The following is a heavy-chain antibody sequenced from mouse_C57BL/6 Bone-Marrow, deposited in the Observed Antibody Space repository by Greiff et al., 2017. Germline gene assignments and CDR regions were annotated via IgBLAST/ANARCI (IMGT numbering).Heavy chain of an antibody. D-gene: IGHD1-1*01. CDR3: AREAIYYYGSSYPDWYFDV. CDR2: IDPSDSYT. J-gene: IGHJ1*03. V-gene: IGHV1-59*01. CDR1: GYTFTSYW. Sequence: QVQLKEPGAELVRPGTSVKLSCKASGYTFTSYWMHWVKQRPGQGLEWIGVIDPSDSYTNYNQKFKGKATLTVDTSSSTAYMQLSSLTSEDSAVYYCAREAIYYYGSSYPDWYFDVWGTGTTVTVSS.